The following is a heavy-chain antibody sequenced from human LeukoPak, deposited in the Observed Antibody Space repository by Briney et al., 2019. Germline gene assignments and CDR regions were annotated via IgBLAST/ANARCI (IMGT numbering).Heavy chain of an antibody. V-gene: IGHV3-33*01. CDR2: IWYDGSNK. CDR3: TSDSPDYGMDV. J-gene: IGHJ6*02. Sequence: GGSLRLSCAASGFTFSSYGMHWVRQAPGKGLEWVAVIWYDGSNKYYADSVKGRFTISRDNAKNTLYLQMNSLRAEDTAVYYCTSDSPDYGMDVWGQGTTVIVSS. CDR1: GFTFSSYG.